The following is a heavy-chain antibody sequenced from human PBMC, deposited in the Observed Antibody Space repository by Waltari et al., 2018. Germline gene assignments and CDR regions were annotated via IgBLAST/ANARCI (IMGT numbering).Heavy chain of an antibody. CDR3: VGLEDCTGPGGNCYSGDSFAMDV. J-gene: IGHJ6*02. CDR2: INHNGNI. Sequence: QVQLQQWGAGLLQPSETLSLTCAVYGGSFRGYYWGWVRQPPGRGLEWIGEINHNGNINRNPSLRSRVTMLVGTAKSQLSLKINSVTAADTAVYYCVGLEDCTGPGGNCYSGDSFAMDVWGQGTTVTVSS. D-gene: IGHD2-8*02. CDR1: GGSFRGYY. V-gene: IGHV4-34*02.